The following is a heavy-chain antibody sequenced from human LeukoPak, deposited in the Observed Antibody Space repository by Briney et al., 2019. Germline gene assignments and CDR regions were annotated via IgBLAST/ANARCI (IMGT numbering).Heavy chain of an antibody. CDR1: GFTFKNYW. V-gene: IGHV3-7*03. D-gene: IGHD5-18*01. CDR3: AKGYSYGKGEYYFDY. CDR2: IKEDGGET. J-gene: IGHJ4*02. Sequence: GGSLRLSCAASGFTFKNYWMRWVRQAPGKGLEWVANIKEDGGETYYVDSVKGRFTISRDNSKNTLYLQMNSLRAEDTAVYYCAKGYSYGKGEYYFDYWGQGTLVTVSS.